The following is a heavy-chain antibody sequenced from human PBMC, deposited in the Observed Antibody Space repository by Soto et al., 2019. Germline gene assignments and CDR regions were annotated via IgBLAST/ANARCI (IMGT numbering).Heavy chain of an antibody. D-gene: IGHD2-2*01. CDR2: INPNSGGT. J-gene: IGHJ6*02. CDR3: AREHIVLVLYSMDV. Sequence: QVQLVQSGAEVKKPGASVKVSRKASGYTFTGYYMHWVRQAPGQGLEWMGWINPNSGGTNYAQKFQGWVTMTRDTSISTAYMELSRLRSDDTAVYYCAREHIVLVLYSMDVWGQGTTVTVSS. CDR1: GYTFTGYY. V-gene: IGHV1-2*04.